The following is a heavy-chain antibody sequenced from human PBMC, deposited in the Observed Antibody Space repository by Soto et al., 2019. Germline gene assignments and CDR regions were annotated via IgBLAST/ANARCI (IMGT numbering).Heavy chain of an antibody. CDR2: IYYSGST. Sequence: QVQLQESGPGLVKPSETLSLTCTVSGGSISSYYWSWIRQPPGKGLEWIGYIYYSGSTNYNPSLKSRATISVDTSKNQFSLKLSSVTAADKAVYYCARVGYSGYDFGGFDYWGQGTLVTVSS. V-gene: IGHV4-59*01. CDR3: ARVGYSGYDFGGFDY. D-gene: IGHD5-12*01. CDR1: GGSISSYY. J-gene: IGHJ4*02.